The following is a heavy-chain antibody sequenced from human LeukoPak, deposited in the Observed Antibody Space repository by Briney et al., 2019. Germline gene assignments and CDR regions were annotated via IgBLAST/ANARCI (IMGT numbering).Heavy chain of an antibody. CDR2: IWSDGSTD. J-gene: IGHJ5*02. D-gene: IGHD5-12*01. CDR3: VKEAKVAGSVVPNWVDT. Sequence: PGSSLRLSCAASGFTFSSYGMHWVRQAPGTGLERVAVIWSDGSTDHYTDSVKGRFTISRDNSRNALHLQMNSLRVEDTAIYYCVKEAKVAGSVVPNWVDTWGQGTLVTVSS. CDR1: GFTFSSYG. V-gene: IGHV3-33*06.